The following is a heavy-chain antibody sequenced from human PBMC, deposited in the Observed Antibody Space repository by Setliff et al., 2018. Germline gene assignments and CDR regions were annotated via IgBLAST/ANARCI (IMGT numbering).Heavy chain of an antibody. D-gene: IGHD3-16*01. CDR2: ISATSGTT. J-gene: IGHJ4*02. V-gene: IGHV3-23*01. CDR3: ARDSWGPDY. CDR1: GFTFSSYA. Sequence: PGGSLRLSCAASGFTFSSYAMTWVRQAPGKGLECVSGISATSGTTNYADSVKGRFTISRDNSKNTLYVQMNSLRADDTAVYYCARDSWGPDYWGQGTLVTVSS.